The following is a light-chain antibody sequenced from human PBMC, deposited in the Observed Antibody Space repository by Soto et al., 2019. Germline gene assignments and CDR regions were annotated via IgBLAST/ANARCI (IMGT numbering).Light chain of an antibody. J-gene: IGKJ2*01. Sequence: EIVMTQSPATLSVSPGERVTLSCRASQSVSDNLAWYQQKPGQAPRLLIYGASTRATTIPARFSGSGSGTEFHLTISNLPSEDFSIYYCQQSNNWPYTFGQGTKLDIK. CDR2: GAS. V-gene: IGKV3-15*01. CDR3: QQSNNWPYT. CDR1: QSVSDN.